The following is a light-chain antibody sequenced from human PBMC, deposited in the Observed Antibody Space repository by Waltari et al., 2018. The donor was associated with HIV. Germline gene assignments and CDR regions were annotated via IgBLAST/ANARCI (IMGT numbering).Light chain of an antibody. CDR1: SSDIGTYNY. J-gene: IGLJ2*01. CDR3: SSYTSSSTPVV. CDR2: DVS. Sequence: QSALTQPASVSGSPGQSITISCTGTSSDIGTYNYVSWYQQHPGKAPKLMIYDVSNRPSGVSNRFSGPKSGNTASLTISGLQAEDEADYYCSSYTSSSTPVVFGGGTKLTVL. V-gene: IGLV2-14*01.